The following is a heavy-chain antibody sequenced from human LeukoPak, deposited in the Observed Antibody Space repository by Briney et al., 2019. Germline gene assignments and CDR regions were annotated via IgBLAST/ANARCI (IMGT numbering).Heavy chain of an antibody. Sequence: SETLSLTCTVSGGSISSTSCYWGWTRQSPGKGLEWIGSIYYSGSTYSNPSLRSRVTISVDTSKNQFSLRLSSVTAADTAVYYCARNTSSSPWFDPWGQGTLVTVSS. CDR1: GGSISSTSCY. CDR3: ARNTSSSPWFDP. J-gene: IGHJ5*02. D-gene: IGHD6-6*01. CDR2: IYYSGST. V-gene: IGHV4-39*01.